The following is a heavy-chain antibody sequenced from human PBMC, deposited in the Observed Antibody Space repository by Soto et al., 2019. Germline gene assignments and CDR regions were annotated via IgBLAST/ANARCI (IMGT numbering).Heavy chain of an antibody. CDR3: ARGPATSLLWFGELSRPADP. V-gene: IGHV1-18*01. D-gene: IGHD3-10*01. CDR2: ISAYNGNT. CDR1: GFTFTAYC. Sequence: GASVKVSCKASGFTFTAYCISWVRQAPGQGLEWMGWISAYNGNTNYAQKLQGRVTMTTDTSTSTAYMELRSLRSDDTAVYYCARGPATSLLWFGELSRPADPWGQGTLVTVSS. J-gene: IGHJ5*02.